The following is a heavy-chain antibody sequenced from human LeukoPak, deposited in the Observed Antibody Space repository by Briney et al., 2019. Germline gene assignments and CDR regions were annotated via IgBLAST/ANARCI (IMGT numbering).Heavy chain of an antibody. CDR3: ARSRYCRDSSCAFNWFDP. J-gene: IGHJ5*02. Sequence: GASVKVSCKASGYTFTGYYMHWVRQAPGQGLEWMGWINPSTGGTNYAQKFQGWVTMTRDTSISTAYMELSRLRSDDTAVYYCARSRYCRDSSCAFNWFDPWGQGTLVTVSS. D-gene: IGHD2-15*01. CDR1: GYTFTGYY. CDR2: INPSTGGT. V-gene: IGHV1-2*04.